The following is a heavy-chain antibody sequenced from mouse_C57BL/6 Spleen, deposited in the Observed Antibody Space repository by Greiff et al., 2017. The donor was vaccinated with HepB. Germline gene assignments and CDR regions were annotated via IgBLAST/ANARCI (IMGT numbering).Heavy chain of an antibody. D-gene: IGHD2-5*01. CDR2: IYPGDGDT. Sequence: QVQLQQSGAELVKPGASVKISCKASGYAFSSYWMNWVKQRPGKGLEWIGQIYPGDGDTNYNGKFKGKATLTADKSSSTAYMQLSSLTSEDSAVYFCARGDSNYLYRYFDVWGTGTTVTVSS. J-gene: IGHJ1*03. CDR1: GYAFSSYW. V-gene: IGHV1-80*01. CDR3: ARGDSNYLYRYFDV.